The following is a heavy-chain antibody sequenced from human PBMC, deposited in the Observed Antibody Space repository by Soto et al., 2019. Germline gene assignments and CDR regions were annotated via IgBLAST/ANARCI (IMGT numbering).Heavy chain of an antibody. Sequence: SETLSLTCTVSGGSISSGGYYWSWIRQHPGKGLEWIGYIYYSGSTYYNPSLKSRVTISVDTSKNQFSLKLSSVTAADTAVYYCAREDTAMVTFDYWGQGTLVTVSS. CDR2: IYYSGST. V-gene: IGHV4-31*03. CDR1: GGSISSGGYY. CDR3: AREDTAMVTFDY. D-gene: IGHD5-18*01. J-gene: IGHJ4*02.